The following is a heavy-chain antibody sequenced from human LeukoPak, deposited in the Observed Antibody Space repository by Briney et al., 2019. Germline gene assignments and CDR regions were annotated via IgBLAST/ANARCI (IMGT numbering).Heavy chain of an antibody. J-gene: IGHJ4*02. CDR1: GFTFNSYA. D-gene: IGHD3-9*01. V-gene: IGHV3-23*01. CDR3: AKDFSLTGYYFAGDY. Sequence: GGSLRLSCAASGFTFNSYAMSWVRQAPGKGLEWVSAISGSGDHTYYADSVKGRFTISRDNSKNTLYLQMNSLRAEDTAVYYCAKDFSLTGYYFAGDYWGQGTLVTVSS. CDR2: ISGSGDHT.